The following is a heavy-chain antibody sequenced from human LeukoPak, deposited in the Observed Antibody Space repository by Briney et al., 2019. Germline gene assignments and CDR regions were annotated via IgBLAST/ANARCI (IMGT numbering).Heavy chain of an antibody. J-gene: IGHJ3*01. CDR2: ISAGSVTL. V-gene: IGHV3-23*01. CDR1: GFTFGSYA. Sequence: GGSLRVSCAASGFTFGSYAMTWVRQAPGRGLEWVSSISAGSVTLYYADSVKGRFTISRDNSKNTLYLQMNSLRAEDTAVYYCARIAVTGTMRDAFHFWGQGTIVIVSS. CDR3: ARIAVTGTMRDAFHF. D-gene: IGHD1/OR15-1a*01.